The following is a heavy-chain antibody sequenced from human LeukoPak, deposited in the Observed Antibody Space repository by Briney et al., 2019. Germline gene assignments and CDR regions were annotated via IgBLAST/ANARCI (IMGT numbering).Heavy chain of an antibody. CDR1: GGTFSSYA. CDR2: IIPIFGIA. V-gene: IGHV1-69*04. J-gene: IGHJ5*02. Sequence: ASVKVSCKVSGGTFSSYAISWVRQAPGQGLEWMGRIIPIFGIANYAQKFHGRVTITADKSTSTAYMELSSLRSEDTAVYYCAVRKGEAVAGTGINWFDPWGQGTLVTVSS. D-gene: IGHD6-19*01. CDR3: AVRKGEAVAGTGINWFDP.